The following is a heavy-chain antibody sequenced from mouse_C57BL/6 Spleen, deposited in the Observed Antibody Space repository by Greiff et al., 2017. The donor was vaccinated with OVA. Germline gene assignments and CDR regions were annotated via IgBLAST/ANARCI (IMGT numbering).Heavy chain of an antibody. D-gene: IGHD2-3*01. J-gene: IGHJ1*03. CDR3: ARLYDGSWYFDV. CDR2: IDPEDGET. CDR1: GFNIKDYY. Sequence: EVKLVESGAELVKPGASVKLSCTASGFNIKDYYMHWVKQRTEQGLEWIGRIDPEDGETKYAPKFQGKATITADTSSNTAYLQLSSLTSEDTAVYYCARLYDGSWYFDVWGTGTTVTVSS. V-gene: IGHV14-2*01.